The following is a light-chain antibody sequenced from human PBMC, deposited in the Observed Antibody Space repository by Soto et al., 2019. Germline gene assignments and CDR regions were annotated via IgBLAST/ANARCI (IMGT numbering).Light chain of an antibody. CDR2: EIN. V-gene: IGLV2-8*01. CDR3: GSYAGNTNFV. Sequence: QSALTQPPSASGSPGRSVTISCTGTRSDIGGSNFISWYQQHPGEAPKLLILEINKRPSGVPGRFSGSKSGNTASLTVSGLQAEDEADYYCGSYAGNTNFVFGTGTKLTVL. CDR1: RSDIGGSNF. J-gene: IGLJ1*01.